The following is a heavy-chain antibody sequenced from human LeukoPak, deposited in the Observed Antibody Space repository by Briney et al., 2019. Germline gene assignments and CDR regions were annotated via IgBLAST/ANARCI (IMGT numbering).Heavy chain of an antibody. CDR2: INGAGVNT. CDR1: GFTFSSCA. D-gene: IGHD3-10*01. CDR3: AKHLSGSRAFDM. Sequence: GGSLRLSCTASGFTFSSCAMTWVRQVPGKGLEWVLAINGAGVNTFYADSVKGRFTISRDNSKNTLYLQMNSLRAEDTAVYYCAKHLSGSRAFDMWGQGTMVTVSS. J-gene: IGHJ3*02. V-gene: IGHV3-23*01.